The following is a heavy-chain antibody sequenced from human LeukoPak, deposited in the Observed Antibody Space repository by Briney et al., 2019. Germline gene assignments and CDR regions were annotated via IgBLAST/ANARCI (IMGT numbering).Heavy chain of an antibody. CDR3: ARGGSGTYYHY. J-gene: IGHJ4*02. CDR1: GGSITSYP. CDR2: IYYSGST. V-gene: IGHV4-59*01. D-gene: IGHD1-26*01. Sequence: PSETLSLTCTVSGGSITSYPYSWVRQPPGKGLEWVGDIYYSGSTNYNPSLKSRVTISVDTSKNQSSLKLSSVTAADTAVYYCARGGSGTYYHYWGQGTLVTVSS.